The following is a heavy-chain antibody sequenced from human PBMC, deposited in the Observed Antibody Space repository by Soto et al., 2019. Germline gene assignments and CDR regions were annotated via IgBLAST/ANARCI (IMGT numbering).Heavy chain of an antibody. CDR1: GFKISSSS. D-gene: IGHD3-3*01. Sequence: PGGSLRLSCAAFGFKISSSSMNWVRQAPGRGLEWVAYISDSGSNTLYADSVKGRFTISRDNAKNSLYLQMNSLRAEDTAVYYCARDHDVLRFLEGARAWGQGTLVTVSS. CDR3: ARDHDVLRFLEGARA. J-gene: IGHJ5*02. V-gene: IGHV3-48*04. CDR2: ISDSGSNT.